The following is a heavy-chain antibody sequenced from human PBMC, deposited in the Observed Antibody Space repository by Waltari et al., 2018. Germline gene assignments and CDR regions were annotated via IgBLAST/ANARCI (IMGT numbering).Heavy chain of an antibody. Sequence: QVQLVPSGAEVKKPGSSVRVSCKASGGTLSSYPISWVRPAPGQGLEWMGRLIPFLDRANYAQRFQGRLTITADKSTNTAYMELASLTSEDTAVYYCARPTGDSTASSNWFDPWGQGTLVTVSS. CDR3: ARPTGDSTASSNWFDP. V-gene: IGHV1-69*04. D-gene: IGHD6-6*01. CDR1: GGTLSSYP. CDR2: LIPFLDRA. J-gene: IGHJ5*02.